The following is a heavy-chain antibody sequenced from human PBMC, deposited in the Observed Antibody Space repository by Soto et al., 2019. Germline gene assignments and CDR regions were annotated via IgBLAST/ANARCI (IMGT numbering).Heavy chain of an antibody. CDR2: IIPIFGTA. CDR3: ARVDRTEISGGDRRAPHYYGMDV. V-gene: IGHV1-69*06. Sequence: ASVKVSCKASGGTFSSYAISWVRQAPGQGLEWMGGIIPIFGTANYAQKFQGRVTITADKSTSTAYMELSSLRSEDTAVYYCARVDRTEISGGDRRAPHYYGMDVWGQGTTVTVSS. CDR1: GGTFSSYA. J-gene: IGHJ6*02. D-gene: IGHD2-21*02.